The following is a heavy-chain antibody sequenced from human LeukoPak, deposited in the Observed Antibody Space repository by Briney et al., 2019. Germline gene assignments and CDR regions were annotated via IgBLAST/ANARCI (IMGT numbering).Heavy chain of an antibody. D-gene: IGHD2-21*01. J-gene: IGHJ3*02. V-gene: IGHV4-30-4*01. CDR3: AREVIAPADSDAFDI. CDR2: IRYNGGA. CDR1: GGSITGNNYF. Sequence: PSQTLSLTCNVSGGSITGNNYFWSWIRQPPGEGLEWIGYIRYNGGAYYNPSLQSRATMSVDTSKNQFSLRLSSVTAPDTAIYYCAREVIAPADSDAFDIWGQGTMVTVS.